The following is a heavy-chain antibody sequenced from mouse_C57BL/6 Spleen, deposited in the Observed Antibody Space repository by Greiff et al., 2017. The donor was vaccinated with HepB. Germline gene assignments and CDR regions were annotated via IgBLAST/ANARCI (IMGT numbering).Heavy chain of an antibody. V-gene: IGHV5-4*01. D-gene: IGHD2-2*01. Sequence: EVKLMESGGGLVKPGGSLKLSCAASGFTFSSYAMSWVRQTPEKRLEWVATISDGGCYTYYPDNVKGRFTISRDNAKNNLYLQMSHLKSEDTAMYYCARDGGMVRPLDYWGQGTTLTVSS. CDR3: ARDGGMVRPLDY. CDR2: ISDGGCYT. CDR1: GFTFSSYA. J-gene: IGHJ2*01.